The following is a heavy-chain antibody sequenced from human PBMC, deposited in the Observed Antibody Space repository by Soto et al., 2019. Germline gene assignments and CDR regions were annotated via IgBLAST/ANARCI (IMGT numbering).Heavy chain of an antibody. D-gene: IGHD3-9*01. CDR1: GYTFTSYG. Sequence: QVQLVQSGAEVKKPGASVKVSCKASGYTFTSYGISWVRQAPGQGLEWMGWISAYNGNTNYAQKLQGRVTMTTDTSTSTASVELGRTRSDDKAVYYCARGTVLRDCDGHQGDWFDPWGQGTLVSVSS. V-gene: IGHV1-18*01. CDR3: ARGTVLRDCDGHQGDWFDP. J-gene: IGHJ5*02. CDR2: ISAYNGNT.